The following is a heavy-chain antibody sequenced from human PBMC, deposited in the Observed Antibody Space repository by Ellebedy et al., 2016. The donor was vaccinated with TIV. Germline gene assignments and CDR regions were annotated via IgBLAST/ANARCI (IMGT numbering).Heavy chain of an antibody. V-gene: IGHV3-33*01. J-gene: IGHJ4*02. CDR1: EFTFSTYH. Sequence: GESLKISCAASEFTFSTYHMHWVRQAPGKGLEWVAVIWYDGTAKFYAESVKGRFTISRDNSQNTLYLEMNSLRADDTALYYCARELGGSGGSDFDYWGQGTLATVSS. D-gene: IGHD2-15*01. CDR2: IWYDGTAK. CDR3: ARELGGSGGSDFDY.